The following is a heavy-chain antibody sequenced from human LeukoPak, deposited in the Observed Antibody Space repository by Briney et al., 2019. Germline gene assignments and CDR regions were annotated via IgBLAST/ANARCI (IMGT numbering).Heavy chain of an antibody. CDR2: ISGSGGST. Sequence: GGSLRLSCAASGFTFSSYAMSWVRQAPGKGLEWVSAISGSGGSTYYADSVKGRFTISRDNSKNTLYLQMNSLRAEDTAVYYCAKGQYYGSGSYYFLDYWGQGTLVTVSS. CDR3: AKGQYYGSGSYYFLDY. CDR1: GFTFSSYA. D-gene: IGHD3-10*01. V-gene: IGHV3-23*01. J-gene: IGHJ4*02.